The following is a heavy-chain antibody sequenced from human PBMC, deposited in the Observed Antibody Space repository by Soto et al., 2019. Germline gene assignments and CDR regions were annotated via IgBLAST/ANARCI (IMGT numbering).Heavy chain of an antibody. Sequence: GGSLRLSCSASGFSSYSMNWVRQAPGKGLEWVSSISSSSSYIYYADSVKGRFTISRDNAKNSLYLQMNSLRAEDTAVYYCARVSSGSYVAFDIWGQGTMVTVSS. V-gene: IGHV3-21*01. CDR3: ARVSSGSYVAFDI. CDR1: GFSSYS. J-gene: IGHJ3*02. CDR2: ISSSSSYI. D-gene: IGHD1-26*01.